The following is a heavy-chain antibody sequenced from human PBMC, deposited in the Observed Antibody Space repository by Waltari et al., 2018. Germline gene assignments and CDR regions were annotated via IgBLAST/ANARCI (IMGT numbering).Heavy chain of an antibody. Sequence: QVQLVQSGAEVKKPGASVKISCKTSGYSFNIYYMHWVRQAPGQGLEWMGIINPSGGSKTYAEKFQGRVTMTRDRSTNTVYMELTSLRSDDTAVYYCARDNSTGWLYNYCFDHWGQGTLVSVSS. V-gene: IGHV1-46*02. CDR3: ARDNSTGWLYNYCFDH. D-gene: IGHD6-19*01. CDR2: INPSGGSK. J-gene: IGHJ4*02. CDR1: GYSFNIYY.